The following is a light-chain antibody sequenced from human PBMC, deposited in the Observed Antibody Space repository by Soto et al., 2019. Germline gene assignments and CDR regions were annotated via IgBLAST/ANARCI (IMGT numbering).Light chain of an antibody. CDR3: QSYDSILSVV. Sequence: QSVLTQPPSVSGAPGQRVTISCTGSSSNIGAGYDVHWYQHLPGTAPKLLIYGNSNRPSGVPDRFSGSKSGTSASLAITGLQAEDEADYYCQSYDSILSVVFGGGTQLTVL. J-gene: IGLJ2*01. V-gene: IGLV1-40*01. CDR1: SSNIGAGYD. CDR2: GNS.